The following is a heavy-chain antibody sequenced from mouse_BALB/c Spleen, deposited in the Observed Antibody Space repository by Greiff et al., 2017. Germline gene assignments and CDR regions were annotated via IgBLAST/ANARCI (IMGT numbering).Heavy chain of an antibody. D-gene: IGHD2-1*01. CDR1: GYSITSGYY. CDR2: ISYDGSN. Sequence: EVQLQESGPGLVKPSQSLSLTCSVTGYSITSGYYWNWIRQFPGNKLEWMGYISYDGSNNYNPSLKNRISITRDTSKNQFFLKLNSVTTEDTATYYCAEGNYDWFAYWGQGTLVTVSA. J-gene: IGHJ3*01. V-gene: IGHV3-6*02. CDR3: AEGNYDWFAY.